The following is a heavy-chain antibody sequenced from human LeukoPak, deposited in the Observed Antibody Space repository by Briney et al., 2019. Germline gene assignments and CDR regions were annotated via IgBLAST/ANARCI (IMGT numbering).Heavy chain of an antibody. CDR3: ARRAALTNYYYGMDV. CDR1: GGAFSSYA. V-gene: IGHV1-69*04. D-gene: IGHD4/OR15-4a*01. Sequence: SVKVSCKASGGAFSSYAISWVRQAPGQGLEWMGRIIPIPGIANYAQKFQGRVTITADKSTSTAYMELSSLRSEDTAVYYCARRAALTNYYYGMDVWGQGTTVTVSS. J-gene: IGHJ6*02. CDR2: IIPIPGIA.